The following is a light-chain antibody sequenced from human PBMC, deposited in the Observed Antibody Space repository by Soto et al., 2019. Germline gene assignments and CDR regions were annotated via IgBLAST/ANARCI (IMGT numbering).Light chain of an antibody. CDR2: AAS. CDR1: QSISSN. Sequence: EMVISQSPPTLSVSPGERATLSCRASQSISSNLAWYQQKPGQAPRLLIYAASTRATGIPARFSGSGSGTEFTLTIASLQSEDFAVYYCQQYNYQGTFGQGTKVDI. V-gene: IGKV3-15*01. CDR3: QQYNYQGT. J-gene: IGKJ1*01.